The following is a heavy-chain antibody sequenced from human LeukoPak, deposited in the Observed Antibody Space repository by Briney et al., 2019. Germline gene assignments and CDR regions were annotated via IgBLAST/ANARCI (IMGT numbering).Heavy chain of an antibody. J-gene: IGHJ6*03. CDR2: INHSGST. CDR1: GGSISSYY. Sequence: PSETLSLTCTVSGGSISSYYWSWIRQPAGKGLEWIGEINHSGSTNYNPSLKSRVTISVDTSKNQFSLKLSSVTAADTAVYYCARGELRFLEWLSGYYYMDVWGKGTTVTVSS. V-gene: IGHV4-34*01. D-gene: IGHD3-3*01. CDR3: ARGELRFLEWLSGYYYMDV.